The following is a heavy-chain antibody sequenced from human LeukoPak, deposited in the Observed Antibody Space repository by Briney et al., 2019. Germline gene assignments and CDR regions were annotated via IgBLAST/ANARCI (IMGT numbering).Heavy chain of an antibody. CDR2: ISYDGSNK. V-gene: IGHV3-30*04. Sequence: GGSLRLSCAASGFTFSSYAMHWVRQAPGKGLGWVAVISYDGSNKYYADSVKGRFTISRDNSKNTLYLQMNSLRAEDTAVYYCARDRIVGATPAFRSFWFDPWGQGTLVTVSS. J-gene: IGHJ5*02. CDR3: ARDRIVGATPAFRSFWFDP. CDR1: GFTFSSYA. D-gene: IGHD1-26*01.